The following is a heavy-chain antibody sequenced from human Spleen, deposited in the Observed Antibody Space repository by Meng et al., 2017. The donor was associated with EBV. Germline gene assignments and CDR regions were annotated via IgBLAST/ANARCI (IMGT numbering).Heavy chain of an antibody. CDR2: IYHSGST. CDR3: ARSATGWFFYYDY. CDR1: GVSITTGGYS. Sequence: QLRLQESGSGLVKPSQTLSLTCAVSGVSITTGGYSWSWVRQPPGKGLEWIGHIYHSGSTYYNPSVKSRVIMSVDRSKNQFSLKLTSVTAADTAVYYCARSATGWFFYYDYWGQGTLVTVSS. J-gene: IGHJ4*02. V-gene: IGHV4-30-2*01. D-gene: IGHD2-15*01.